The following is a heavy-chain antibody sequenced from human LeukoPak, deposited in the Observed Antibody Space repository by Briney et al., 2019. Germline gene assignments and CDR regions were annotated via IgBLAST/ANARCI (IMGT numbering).Heavy chain of an antibody. J-gene: IGHJ4*02. CDR1: GYTFTSYG. V-gene: IGHV1-18*01. CDR2: IGAYNGNT. Sequence: GASVNVSCKASGYTFTSYGISWVRQAPGQGLEWMGWIGAYNGNTNYAQKLQGRVTMTTDTSTSTAYMELRSLRSDDTAVYYCARGGYYDILTGYYAIDYWGQGTLVTVSS. CDR3: ARGGYYDILTGYYAIDY. D-gene: IGHD3-9*01.